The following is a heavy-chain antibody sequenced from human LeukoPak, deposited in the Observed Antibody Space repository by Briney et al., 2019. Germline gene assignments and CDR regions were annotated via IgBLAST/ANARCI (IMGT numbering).Heavy chain of an antibody. V-gene: IGHV4-59*12. Sequence: SETLSLTCTVSGGSISSYYWSWIRQPPGKGLEWIGYIYYSGSTNYNPSLKSRVTISVDTSKNQFSLKLSSVTAADTAVYYCARDSSARPETNWFDPWGQGTLVTVSS. CDR2: IYYSGST. D-gene: IGHD6-6*01. J-gene: IGHJ5*02. CDR3: ARDSSARPETNWFDP. CDR1: GGSISSYY.